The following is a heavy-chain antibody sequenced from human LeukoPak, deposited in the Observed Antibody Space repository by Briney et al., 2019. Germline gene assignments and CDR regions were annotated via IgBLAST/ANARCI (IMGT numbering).Heavy chain of an antibody. CDR2: INWNGSIT. J-gene: IGHJ4*02. Sequence: PGGSLRLSCTTSGFTFDNFGLSWVRQAPGKGLEWVSSINWNGSITPYADSVRGRFTISRDNGKNSLYLQMNSLKVEDTALYYCTRDETGIDYWGRGALVTVSS. CDR1: GFTFDNFG. CDR3: TRDETGIDY. D-gene: IGHD1-1*01. V-gene: IGHV3-20*04.